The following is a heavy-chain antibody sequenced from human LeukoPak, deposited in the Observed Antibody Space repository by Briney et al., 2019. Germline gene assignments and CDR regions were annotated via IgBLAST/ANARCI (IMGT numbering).Heavy chain of an antibody. D-gene: IGHD3-9*01. CDR2: IYPGDSDT. J-gene: IGHJ3*02. CDR1: GYSFTTYW. CDR3: ARQRLRYFDWLPFTDAFDI. Sequence: GESLKISCKGSGYSFTTYWIGWVRQMPGKGLEWMGLIYPGDSDTRYSPSFQGQVTISADKSITTAYLQWTSLKASDTAMYYCARQRLRYFDWLPFTDAFDIWGQGTMVTVSS. V-gene: IGHV5-51*01.